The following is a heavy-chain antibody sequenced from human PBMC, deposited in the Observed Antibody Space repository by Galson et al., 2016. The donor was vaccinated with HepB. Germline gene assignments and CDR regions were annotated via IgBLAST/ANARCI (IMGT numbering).Heavy chain of an antibody. J-gene: IGHJ2*01. Sequence: SLRLSCAASGFTFRSYAMTWVRQAPGKGLEWVSYISTGGTTIYYADSVKGRFTISRDNAKNLLYLQMNSLRVEDTAVYYCARDPYCGGDCNSPRYFDLWGRGTLVTVSS. V-gene: IGHV3-48*03. CDR3: ARDPYCGGDCNSPRYFDL. CDR1: GFTFRSYA. D-gene: IGHD2-21*02. CDR2: ISTGGTTI.